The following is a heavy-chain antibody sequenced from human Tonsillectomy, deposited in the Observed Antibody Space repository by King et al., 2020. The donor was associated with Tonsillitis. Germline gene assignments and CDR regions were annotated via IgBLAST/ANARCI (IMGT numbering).Heavy chain of an antibody. CDR1: GFTFSSYG. Sequence: VQLVESGGGVVQPGRSLRLSCAASGFTFSSYGMHWVRQAPGKGLECVAVISYDGNDKYYADSVKGRFTIARDNSKNTLYLQMNSLRAEDTAVDYCAKAIYNLYDTLTGYPVDYWGQGSLVTVPS. D-gene: IGHD3-9*01. J-gene: IGHJ4*02. CDR3: AKAIYNLYDTLTGYPVDY. V-gene: IGHV3-30*18. CDR2: ISYDGNDK.